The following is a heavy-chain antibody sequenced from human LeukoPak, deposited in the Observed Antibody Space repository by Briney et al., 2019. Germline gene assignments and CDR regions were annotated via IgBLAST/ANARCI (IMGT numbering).Heavy chain of an antibody. J-gene: IGHJ4*02. Sequence: PSETLSLTCTVSGGSISSSSYYWGWIRQPPGKGLEWIGSIYYSGSTYYNPSLKSRVTISVDTSKNQFSLKLSSVTAADTAVYYCARAFDFWSGYSPYYFDYWGQGTLVAVSS. CDR3: ARAFDFWSGYSPYYFDY. CDR2: IYYSGST. CDR1: GGSISSSSYY. D-gene: IGHD3-3*01. V-gene: IGHV4-39*07.